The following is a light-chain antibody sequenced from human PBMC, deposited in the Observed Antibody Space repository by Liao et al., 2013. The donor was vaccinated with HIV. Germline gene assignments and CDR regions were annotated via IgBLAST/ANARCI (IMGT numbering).Light chain of an antibody. J-gene: IGLJ3*02. V-gene: IGLV3-1*01. CDR2: QDS. Sequence: SYELTQPPSVSVSPGQTARITCSGDKLGDKYTYWYQQKPGQSPVLVIYQDSKRPSGIPERFSGSNSGNTATLTISGVEAGDEADYYCQVWDSSSDHPVFGGGTKLTVL. CDR1: KLGDKY. CDR3: QVWDSSSDHPV.